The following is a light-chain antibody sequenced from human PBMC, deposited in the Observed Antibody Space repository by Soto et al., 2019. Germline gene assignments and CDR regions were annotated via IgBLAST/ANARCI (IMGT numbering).Light chain of an antibody. V-gene: IGLV2-8*01. CDR3: SSYAGSNHFV. Sequence: QAVLTQPPSASGSPGQSVTISCTGTSSDVGGYNYVSWCQQHPGKPPKLIIYEVSKRPSGVPDRFFGSKSGNTASLTVSGLQAEDEADYYCSSYAGSNHFVFGTGTKVTVL. CDR2: EVS. J-gene: IGLJ1*01. CDR1: SSDVGGYNY.